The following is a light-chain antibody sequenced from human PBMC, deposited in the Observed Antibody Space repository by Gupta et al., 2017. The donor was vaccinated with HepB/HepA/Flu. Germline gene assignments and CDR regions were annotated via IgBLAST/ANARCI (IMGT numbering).Light chain of an antibody. V-gene: IGKV4-1*01. CDR1: QSVLYTTNNKNY. CDR2: WAS. CDR3: QQYYSLPLT. J-gene: IGKJ1*01. Sequence: DVVMTHPPDSLAVSLGETAPITCKSSQSVLYTTNNKNYLSWYQQKPGQPPKLLIYWASTRESGVPDRFSGSGSAKDFTLTINSLQAEDVATYFCQQYYSLPLTFGQGTKVEIK.